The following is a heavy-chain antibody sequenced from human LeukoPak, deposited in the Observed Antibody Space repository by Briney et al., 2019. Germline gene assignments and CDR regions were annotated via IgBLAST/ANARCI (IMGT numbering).Heavy chain of an antibody. J-gene: IGHJ4*02. V-gene: IGHV4-30-2*01. D-gene: IGHD3-10*01. CDR3: ARVGRFGELNY. Sequence: TLSLTCAVSGGSISSGGYSWSWIRQPPGKGLEWIGYIYHSGSTYYNPSLKSRVTISVDRSKNQFSLKLSSVTAADTAVYYCARVGRFGELNYWGQGTLVTVSS. CDR1: GGSISSGGYS. CDR2: IYHSGST.